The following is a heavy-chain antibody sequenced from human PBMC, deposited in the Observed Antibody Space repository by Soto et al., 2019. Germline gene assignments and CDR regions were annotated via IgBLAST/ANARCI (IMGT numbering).Heavy chain of an antibody. CDR1: GFPFSSYA. V-gene: IGHV3-23*01. J-gene: IGHJ5*02. Sequence: GGSLRLSCAASGFPFSSYAMSWVRPAPGKGLEWVSAITGSGGSTYYADSVKGRFTISRDNSKNTLYLQMNSLRAEDTAVYYCAKDSAVEQQLDDNWLDPWGQGTLVTVSS. D-gene: IGHD6-13*01. CDR3: AKDSAVEQQLDDNWLDP. CDR2: ITGSGGST.